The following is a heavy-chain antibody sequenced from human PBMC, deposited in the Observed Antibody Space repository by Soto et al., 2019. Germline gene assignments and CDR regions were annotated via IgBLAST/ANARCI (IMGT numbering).Heavy chain of an antibody. CDR2: ISYDGSNK. J-gene: IGHJ4*02. V-gene: IGHV3-30*18. Sequence: PGGSLRLSCAASGFTFSSYGMHWVRQAPGKGLEWVAVISYDGSNKYYADSVKGRFTISRDNSKNTLYLQMNSLRAEDTAVYYCAKDLGTYYDFWSGSMDYWGQGTLVTVSS. CDR3: AKDLGTYYDFWSGSMDY. CDR1: GFTFSSYG. D-gene: IGHD3-3*01.